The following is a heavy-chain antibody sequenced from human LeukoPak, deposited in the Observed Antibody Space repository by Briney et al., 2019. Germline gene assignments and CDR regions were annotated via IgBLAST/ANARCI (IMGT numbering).Heavy chain of an antibody. CDR1: GDSVSSNSAT. J-gene: IGHJ4*02. CDR3: ARDLAGFGGYSYGMVDY. CDR2: TYYRSKWYN. V-gene: IGHV6-1*01. D-gene: IGHD5-18*01. Sequence: SQTLSLTCAISGDSVSSNSATWNWIRQSPSRGLEWLGRTYYRSKWYNDYALSVKSRITINPDTPKNQFSLHLNSVTPEDTAVYYCARDLAGFGGYSYGMVDYWGQGTLVTVSS.